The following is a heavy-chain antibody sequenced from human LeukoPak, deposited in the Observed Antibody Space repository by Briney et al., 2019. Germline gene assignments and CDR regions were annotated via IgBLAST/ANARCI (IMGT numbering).Heavy chain of an antibody. D-gene: IGHD5-18*01. V-gene: IGHV4-59*01. J-gene: IGHJ4*02. CDR2: IYYSGST. Sequence: SETLSLTCTVSGGSISSYYWSWIRQPPGKGLEWIGYIYYSGSTNYNPSLKSRVTISVDTFKNQFSLKLSSVTAADTAVYYCASRTARGYSYGERFDYWGQGTLVTVSS. CDR3: ASRTARGYSYGERFDY. CDR1: GGSISSYY.